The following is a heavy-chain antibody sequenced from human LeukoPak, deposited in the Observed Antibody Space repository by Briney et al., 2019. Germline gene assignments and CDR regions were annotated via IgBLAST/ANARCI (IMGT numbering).Heavy chain of an antibody. CDR2: ISGSGGGT. V-gene: IGHV3-23*01. CDR1: GFTFSSYA. Sequence: GGSLRLSCAASGFTFSSYAMSWVRQAPGKGLEWVSAISGSGGGTYYADSVKGRFSISRDNSKNTLYLLMNSLRAEDTAVYYCAKDPQWELPSPFDHWGQGTLVTVSS. J-gene: IGHJ4*02. CDR3: AKDPQWELPSPFDH. D-gene: IGHD1-26*01.